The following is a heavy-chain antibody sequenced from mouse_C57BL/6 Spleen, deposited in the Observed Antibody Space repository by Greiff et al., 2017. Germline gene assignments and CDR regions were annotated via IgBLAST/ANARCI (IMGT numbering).Heavy chain of an antibody. CDR3: ARGGYYGSSGDYYAMDY. V-gene: IGHV1-9*01. CDR2: ILPGSGST. CDR1: GYTFTGYW. D-gene: IGHD1-1*01. J-gene: IGHJ4*01. Sequence: VKLMESGAELMKPGASVKLSCKATGYTFTGYWIEWVKQRPGHGLEWIGEILPGSGSTNYNEKFKGKATFTADTSSNTAYMQLSSLTTEDSAIYYCARGGYYGSSGDYYAMDYWGQGTSVTVSS.